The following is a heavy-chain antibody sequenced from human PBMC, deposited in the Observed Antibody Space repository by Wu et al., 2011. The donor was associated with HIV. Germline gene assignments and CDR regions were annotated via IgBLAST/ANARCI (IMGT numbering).Heavy chain of an antibody. V-gene: IGHV1-24*01. CDR1: GSTLTELS. CDR3: ARDFGGDEDS. CDR2: FDPENDKR. D-gene: IGHD2-21*01. Sequence: QVQLVQSGAEVRKPGASVKVSCKVSGSTLTELSIHWVRQAPGKGLEWLGGFDPENDKRTYAQKFQGRVTITADKSTSTAYMELSSLRSEDTAVYYCARDFGGDEDSWGQGTLVTVSS. J-gene: IGHJ4*02.